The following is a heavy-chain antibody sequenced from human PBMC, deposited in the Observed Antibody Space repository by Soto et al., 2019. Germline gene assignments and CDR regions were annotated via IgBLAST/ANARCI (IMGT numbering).Heavy chain of an antibody. D-gene: IGHD4-17*01. V-gene: IGHV4-39*01. CDR1: GGSVTNSSYY. Sequence: PSETLSLTCTVSGGSVTNSSYYWGWIRQSPGKGLEWIGTVYYRGRSYSKSSVKSRVTISVDTSKNRFSLSLNSVTASDTDVYLCVSQRTTVPTQAYFDYWGPGALVTVCS. CDR2: VYYRGRS. J-gene: IGHJ4*02. CDR3: VSQRTTVPTQAYFDY.